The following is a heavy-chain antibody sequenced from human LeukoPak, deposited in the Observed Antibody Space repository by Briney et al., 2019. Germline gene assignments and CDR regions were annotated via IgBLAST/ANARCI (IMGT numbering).Heavy chain of an antibody. J-gene: IGHJ1*01. D-gene: IGHD3-10*01. CDR2: IIPIFGTA. CDR3: ARTHYYGSGSYYNVGYFQH. V-gene: IGHV1-69*13. CDR1: GYTFTSYG. Sequence: GASVKVSCKASGYTFTSYGISWVRQAPGQGLEWMGGIIPIFGTANYAQKFQGRVTITADESTSTAYMELSSLRSEDTAVYYCARTHYYGSGSYYNVGYFQHWGQGTLVTVSS.